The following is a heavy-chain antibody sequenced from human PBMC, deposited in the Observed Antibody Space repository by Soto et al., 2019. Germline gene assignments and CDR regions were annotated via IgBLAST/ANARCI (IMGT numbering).Heavy chain of an antibody. CDR1: GGTFRNYP. J-gene: IGHJ4*02. V-gene: IGHV1-69*02. CDR2: IFPLTDIP. CDR3: ARGPLVVLNYFES. Sequence: QVQLVQSGTEVKKPGSSVKVSCKASGGTFRNYPINWVRQAPGQGLEWMGSIFPLTDIPDYAQNFQARLTNNAEKSKSTGQMEISQLTSDETAQYFCARGPLVVLNYFESWGQGTLVTVSS.